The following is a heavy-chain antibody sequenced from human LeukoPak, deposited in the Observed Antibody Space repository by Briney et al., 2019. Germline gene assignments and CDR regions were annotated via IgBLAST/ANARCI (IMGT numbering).Heavy chain of an antibody. V-gene: IGHV4-59*12. CDR3: AREGIVGATPPFDY. D-gene: IGHD1-26*01. CDR2: IYYTGST. J-gene: IGHJ4*02. Sequence: SETLSLTCTVSGGSLRSYYWSWVRQPPGKGLEYIGSIYYTGSTNYNPSLKSRVTISVDTSKNQFSLRLSSVTAADTAVYYCAREGIVGATPPFDYWGQGTLVTVSS. CDR1: GGSLRSYY.